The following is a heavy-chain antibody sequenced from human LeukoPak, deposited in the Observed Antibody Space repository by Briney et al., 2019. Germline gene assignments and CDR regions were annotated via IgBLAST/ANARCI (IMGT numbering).Heavy chain of an antibody. D-gene: IGHD4-23*01. V-gene: IGHV3-23*05. CDR1: GFIFTTYA. J-gene: IGHJ4*02. CDR2: VSSSGSDT. CDR3: ARRVLGAVGYFDY. Sequence: PGGFLRLSCAASGFIFTTYAMGWVRQLPGKGLEWISSVSSSGSDTYYTSSVKGRFTISRDNSKNTLYLQVNSLRVEDTAVYYCARRVLGAVGYFDYWGQGALVTVSS.